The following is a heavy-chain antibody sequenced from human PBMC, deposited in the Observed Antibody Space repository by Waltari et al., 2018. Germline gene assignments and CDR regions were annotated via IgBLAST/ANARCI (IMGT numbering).Heavy chain of an antibody. CDR2: ISAYNGNT. J-gene: IGHJ6*02. CDR3: ARDRGKPLGYYYYYGMDV. CDR1: GYTFTSYG. Sequence: QVQLVQSGAEVKKPGASVKVSCKASGYTFTSYGISWVRQAPGQGLEWMGWISAYNGNTNYAQKLQGRVTMTTDTSTSTAYMELRSLRSDDTAVYYCARDRGKPLGYYYYYGMDVWGQGTTVTVSS. V-gene: IGHV1-18*04. D-gene: IGHD2-15*01.